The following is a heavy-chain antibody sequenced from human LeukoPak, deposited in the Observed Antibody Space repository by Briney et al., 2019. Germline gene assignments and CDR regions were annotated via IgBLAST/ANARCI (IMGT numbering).Heavy chain of an antibody. Sequence: PGRSLRLSCAASGFTFSSYGMHWVRQAPGKGLEWVAVIWYDGSNKYYADSVKGRFTISRDNSKNTLYLQMNSLRAEDRAVYCCAGGGTSLHYWGQGTLVTVSS. CDR3: AGGGTSLHY. V-gene: IGHV3-33*01. D-gene: IGHD3-16*01. J-gene: IGHJ4*02. CDR1: GFTFSSYG. CDR2: IWYDGSNK.